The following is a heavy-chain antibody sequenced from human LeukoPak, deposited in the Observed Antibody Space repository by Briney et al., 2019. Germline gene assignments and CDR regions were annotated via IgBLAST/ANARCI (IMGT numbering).Heavy chain of an antibody. D-gene: IGHD6-13*01. J-gene: IGHJ5*02. CDR1: GFSFSSYG. V-gene: IGHV3-30*03. Sequence: PGRSLRLSCAASGFSFSSYGIHWVRQAPGKGLEWVAVISSDGSNIYYGDSVQGRFIISRDNSISTVYLQMNSLRPEDTAVYYCAREAAAGTGWFDPWGQGTLVTVSS. CDR2: ISSDGSNI. CDR3: AREAAAGTGWFDP.